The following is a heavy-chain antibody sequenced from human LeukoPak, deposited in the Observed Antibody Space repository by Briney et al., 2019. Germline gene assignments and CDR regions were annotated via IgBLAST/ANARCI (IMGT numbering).Heavy chain of an antibody. Sequence: ASVKVSCKASGYTFTGYYTHWVRQAPGQGLEWMGWINPNSGGTNYAQKFQGRVTMTRDTSISTAYMELSRLRSDDTAVYYCARGPEIVATIWSYYYYYMDVWGKGTTVTVSS. CDR3: ARGPEIVATIWSYYYYYMDV. CDR2: INPNSGGT. V-gene: IGHV1-2*02. J-gene: IGHJ6*03. CDR1: GYTFTGYY. D-gene: IGHD5-12*01.